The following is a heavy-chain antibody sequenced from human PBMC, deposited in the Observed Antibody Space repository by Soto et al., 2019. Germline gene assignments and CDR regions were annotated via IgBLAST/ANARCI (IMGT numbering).Heavy chain of an antibody. CDR3: ARDSILRLTLEHYYYYGMDV. Sequence: PGGSVRLSCAASGFTFSSYWMHWVRQAPGKGLVWVSRINSDGSSTSYADSVKGRFTISRDNAKNTLYLQMNSLRAEDTAVYYCARDSILRLTLEHYYYYGMDVWGQGTTVTVSS. CDR2: INSDGSST. CDR1: GFTFSSYW. D-gene: IGHD3-3*01. J-gene: IGHJ6*02. V-gene: IGHV3-74*01.